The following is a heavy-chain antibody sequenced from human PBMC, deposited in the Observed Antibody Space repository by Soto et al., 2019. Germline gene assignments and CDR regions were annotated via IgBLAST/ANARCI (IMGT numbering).Heavy chain of an antibody. J-gene: IGHJ6*02. D-gene: IGHD6-6*01. V-gene: IGHV1-18*04. CDR2: ISAYNGNT. CDR3: ASDLKIMGQYTSSSGSGRVYYSYYGMDV. CDR1: GYTFTSYG. Sequence: ASVKVSCKASGYTFTSYGISWVRQAPGQGLEWMGWISAYNGNTNYAQKLQGRVTMTTDTSTSTAYMELRSLRSDDTAVYYCASDLKIMGQYTSSSGSGRVYYSYYGMDVWGQGTTFTVSS.